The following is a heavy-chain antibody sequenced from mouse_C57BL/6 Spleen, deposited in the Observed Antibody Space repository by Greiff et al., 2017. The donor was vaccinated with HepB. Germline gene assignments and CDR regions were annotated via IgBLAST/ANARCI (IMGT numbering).Heavy chain of an antibody. CDR1: GYAFSSSW. CDR3: SRSPYYGSSYDY. V-gene: IGHV1-82*01. D-gene: IGHD1-1*01. J-gene: IGHJ2*01. CDR2: IYPGDGDT. Sequence: QVQLQQSGPELVKPGASVKISCKASGYAFSSSWMNWVKQRPGKGLEWIGRIYPGDGDTNYNGKFKGKATLTADKASSTASMQLSSLTSVDSAVYFCSRSPYYGSSYDYWGQGTTLTVSS.